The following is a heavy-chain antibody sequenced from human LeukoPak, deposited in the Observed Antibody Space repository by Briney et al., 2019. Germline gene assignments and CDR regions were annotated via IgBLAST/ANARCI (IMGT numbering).Heavy chain of an antibody. V-gene: IGHV4-39*01. Sequence: SETLSLTCTVSGGPISSSSYYWGWIRQPPGKGLEWIGSIYYSGSTYYNPSLKSRVTISVDTSKNQFSLKLSSVTAADTAAYYCGRLQQQQLSVWGQGTIVTVSS. D-gene: IGHD6-13*01. J-gene: IGHJ3*01. CDR1: GGPISSSSYY. CDR2: IYYSGST. CDR3: GRLQQQQLSV.